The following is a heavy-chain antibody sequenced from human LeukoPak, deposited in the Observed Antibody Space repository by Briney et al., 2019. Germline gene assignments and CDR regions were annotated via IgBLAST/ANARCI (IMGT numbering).Heavy chain of an antibody. Sequence: TASETLSLTCTVSGGSISSYYWSWLRQPPGKGLEWIGYIYYSGSTNYNPSLKSRVTISVDTSKNQFSLKLSSVTAADTAVYYCARDKGSWGIDYWGQGTLVTVSS. CDR1: GGSISSYY. V-gene: IGHV4-59*01. J-gene: IGHJ4*02. CDR2: IYYSGST. D-gene: IGHD6-13*01. CDR3: ARDKGSWGIDY.